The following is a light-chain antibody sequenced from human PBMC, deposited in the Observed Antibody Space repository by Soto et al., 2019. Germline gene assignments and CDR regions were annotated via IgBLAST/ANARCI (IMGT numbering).Light chain of an antibody. J-gene: IGKJ4*01. CDR2: ATY. Sequence: DVQMTQSPSSLSAFVGDRVTITCRASQGIAPYLAWFQQKPGKVPKLLIYATYTLQSGVPSRFSGSGSGTDFTLTISSLQPEDVGTYYCQKYNSGPLTFGGGTKVEIK. CDR3: QKYNSGPLT. V-gene: IGKV1-27*01. CDR1: QGIAPY.